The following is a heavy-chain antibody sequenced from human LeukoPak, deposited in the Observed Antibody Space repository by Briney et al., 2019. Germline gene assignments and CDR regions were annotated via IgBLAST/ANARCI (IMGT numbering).Heavy chain of an antibody. V-gene: IGHV3-66*02. CDR3: ARHIAAALDY. D-gene: IGHD6-13*01. J-gene: IGHJ4*02. CDR2: IYSGGST. CDR1: GFSVSSNY. Sequence: PGGSLRLSCAASGFSVSSNYMSWVRQAPGKGLEWVSVIYSGGSTYYADSVKGRFTISRDNSKNTLYLQMNSLRAEDTAVYYCARHIAAALDYWGQGTLVTVSS.